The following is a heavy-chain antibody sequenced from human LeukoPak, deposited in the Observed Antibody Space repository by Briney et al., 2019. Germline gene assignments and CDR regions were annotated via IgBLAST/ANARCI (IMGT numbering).Heavy chain of an antibody. CDR3: ASSIAAAGTSFDY. D-gene: IGHD6-13*01. J-gene: IGHJ4*02. V-gene: IGHV5-51*01. CDR1: GYSFTSYW. Sequence: GESLKISCKGSGYSFTSYWIGWLRQMPGKGLEWMGIIYPGDSDTRYSPSFQGQVTISADKSISTAYLQWSSLKASDTAMYYCASSIAAAGTSFDYWGQGTLVTVSS. CDR2: IYPGDSDT.